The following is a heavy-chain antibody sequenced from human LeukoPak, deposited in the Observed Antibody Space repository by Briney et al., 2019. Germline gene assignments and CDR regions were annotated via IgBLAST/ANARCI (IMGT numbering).Heavy chain of an antibody. CDR3: VGYYYDSSGYYYAGDLDY. CDR2: IYYSGST. V-gene: IGHV4-39*01. CDR1: GGSISSGSYY. J-gene: IGHJ4*02. D-gene: IGHD3-22*01. Sequence: PSQTLSLTCTVSGGSISSGSYYWSWIRQPPGKGLEWIGSIYYSGSTYYNPSLKSRVTISVDTSKNQFSLKLSSVTAADTAVYYCVGYYYDSSGYYYAGDLDYWGQGTLVTVSS.